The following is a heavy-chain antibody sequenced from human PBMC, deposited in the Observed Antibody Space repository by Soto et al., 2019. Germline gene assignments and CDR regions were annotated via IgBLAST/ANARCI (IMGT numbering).Heavy chain of an antibody. D-gene: IGHD2-2*01. V-gene: IGHV6-1*01. CDR1: GDSVSSNSAA. J-gene: IGHJ6*03. CDR2: TYYRSKWYN. Sequence: SQTLSLTCAISGDSVSSNSAAWNWIRQSPSRGLEWLGRTYYRSKWYNDYAVSVKSRITINPDTSKNQFSLQLNSVTPEDTAVYYCAREVSPYCSSTSCRTSFYYYYYYIDVWGKGTTVTVSS. CDR3: AREVSPYCSSTSCRTSFYYYYYYIDV.